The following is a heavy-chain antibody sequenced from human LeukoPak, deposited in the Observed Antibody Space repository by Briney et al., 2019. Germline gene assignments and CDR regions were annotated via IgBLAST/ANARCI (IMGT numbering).Heavy chain of an antibody. CDR2: ISWNSGSI. J-gene: IGHJ4*02. CDR1: GFTFDDYA. CDR3: AKDLGYPYCSGGSCSTYGFDY. D-gene: IGHD2-15*01. Sequence: SLRLSCAASGFTFDDYAMHWVRQAPGKGLEWVSGISWNSGSIGYADSVKGRFTISRDNAKNSLYLQMNSLRAEDTALYYCAKDLGYPYCSGGSCSTYGFDYWGQGTLVNVSS. V-gene: IGHV3-9*01.